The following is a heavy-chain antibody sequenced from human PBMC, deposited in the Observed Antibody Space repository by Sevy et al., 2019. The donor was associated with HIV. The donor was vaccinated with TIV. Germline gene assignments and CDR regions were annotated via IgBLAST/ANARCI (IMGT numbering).Heavy chain of an antibody. CDR2: IHNSGST. CDR1: GGSISRSDYY. CDR3: ARQSWYSSGWIWFEP. V-gene: IGHV4-39*01. J-gene: IGHJ5*02. D-gene: IGHD6-19*01. Sequence: SETLSLTCTVSGGSISRSDYYWGWIRQPPGKGLEWIATIHNSGSTYYNPSLQSRITISVETSKNLFSLNLKSMTAADTALYYCARQSWYSSGWIWFEPWGQGTLVTVSS.